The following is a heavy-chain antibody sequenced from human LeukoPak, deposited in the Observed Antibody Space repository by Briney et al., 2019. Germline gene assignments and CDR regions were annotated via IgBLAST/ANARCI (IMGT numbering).Heavy chain of an antibody. D-gene: IGHD3-9*01. CDR3: ARDRMLRYFDWLQASDYYGMDV. CDR1: GFTFSSYE. CDR2: ISSSGSTI. Sequence: PGGSLRLSCAASGFTFSSYEMNWVRQAPGKGLEWVSYISSSGSTIYYADSVKGRFTISRDNAKNSLYLQMNSLRAEDTAVYYCARDRMLRYFDWLQASDYYGMDVWGQGTTVTVSS. V-gene: IGHV3-48*03. J-gene: IGHJ6*02.